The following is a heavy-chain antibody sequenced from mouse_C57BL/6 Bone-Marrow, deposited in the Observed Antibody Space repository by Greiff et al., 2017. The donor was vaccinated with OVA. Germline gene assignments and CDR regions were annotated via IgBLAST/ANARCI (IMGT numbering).Heavy chain of an antibody. D-gene: IGHD3-3*01. J-gene: IGHJ2*01. CDR1: GYTFTDYN. V-gene: IGHV1-22*01. CDR2: INPNNGGT. Sequence: EVKLIESGPELVKPGASVKMSCKASGYTFTDYNMHWVKQSHGKSLEWIGYINPNNGGTSYNQKFKGKATLTVNKSSSTAYMELRSLASEDSAVYYCARCDFRGPVFDYWGQGTTLTVSS. CDR3: ARCDFRGPVFDY.